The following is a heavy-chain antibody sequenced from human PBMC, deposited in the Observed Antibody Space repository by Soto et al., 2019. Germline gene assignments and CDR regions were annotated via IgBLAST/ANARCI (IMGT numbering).Heavy chain of an antibody. Sequence: SETLSLTCTVSGDSISSSSYYWGWIRQPPGKGLEWIGSIYYSGSTDYNPSLKSRVTISVDTSKNQFSLELSSLRSEDTAVYYCASHDSSGYYDIDYWGQGTLVTVSS. D-gene: IGHD3-22*01. CDR3: ASHDSSGYYDIDY. J-gene: IGHJ4*02. V-gene: IGHV4-39*07. CDR2: IYYSGST. CDR1: GDSISSSSYY.